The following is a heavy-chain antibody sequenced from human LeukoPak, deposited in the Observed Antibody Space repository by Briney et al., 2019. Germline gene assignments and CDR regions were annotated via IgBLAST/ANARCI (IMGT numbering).Heavy chain of an antibody. CDR1: GGSISSGGYY. CDR3: ARGLVGATPRSCYYYGMDV. V-gene: IGHV4-31*03. CDR2: IYYSGST. Sequence: PSQTLSLTCTVSGGSISSGGYYWSWIRQHPGKGLEWIGYIYYSGSTYYNPSLKSRVTISVDTSKNQFSLKLSSVTAADTAVYYCARGLVGATPRSCYYYGMDVWGQGSTVTVSS. D-gene: IGHD1-26*01. J-gene: IGHJ6*02.